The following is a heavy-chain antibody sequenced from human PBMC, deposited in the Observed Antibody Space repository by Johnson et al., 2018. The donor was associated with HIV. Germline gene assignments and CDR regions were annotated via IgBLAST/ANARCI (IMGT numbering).Heavy chain of an antibody. J-gene: IGHJ3*02. CDR3: AKSPGKDHGGNSGGFDI. CDR1: GFTVSSNY. D-gene: IGHD4/OR15-4a*01. V-gene: IGHV3-53*01. Sequence: VQLVESGGGLVQPGGSLRLSCAASGFTVSSNYMSWVRQAPGKGLEWVSVIYSGGSTYYADSVKGRFTISRDNSKNTLYLQMNSLRAEDTAVYYCAKSPGKDHGGNSGGFDIWGQGTMVTVSS. CDR2: IYSGGST.